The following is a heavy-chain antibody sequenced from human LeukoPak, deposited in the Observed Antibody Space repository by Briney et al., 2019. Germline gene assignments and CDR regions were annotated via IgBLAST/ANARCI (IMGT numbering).Heavy chain of an antibody. Sequence: GESLKISCKGSGHSFTSYWIGWVRQMPGKGLEWMGIIYPGGSDTRYSPSFQGQVTISADKSISTAYLQWSSLKASDTAMYYCARHYDILTGYYNYFDYWGQGTLVTVSS. D-gene: IGHD3-9*01. CDR2: IYPGGSDT. J-gene: IGHJ4*02. CDR3: ARHYDILTGYYNYFDY. CDR1: GHSFTSYW. V-gene: IGHV5-51*01.